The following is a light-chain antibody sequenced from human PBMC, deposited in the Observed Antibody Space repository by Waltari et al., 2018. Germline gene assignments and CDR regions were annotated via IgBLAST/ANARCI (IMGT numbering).Light chain of an antibody. V-gene: IGKV3-15*01. J-gene: IGKJ2*01. CDR3: QHYRKWPLLMST. CDR2: GVS. CDR1: HSVTPN. Sequence: IVMTQSPATLSVSPGGRATLPCWASHSVTPNLAWYQLKPTQAPSLLIYGVSTRATGLPARLSGSASGTEFILTISSLQSEDIAVYYCQHYRKWPLLMSTFGQGTKVEIK.